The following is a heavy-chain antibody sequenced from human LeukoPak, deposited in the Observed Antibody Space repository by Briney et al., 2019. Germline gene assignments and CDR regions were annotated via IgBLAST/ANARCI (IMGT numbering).Heavy chain of an antibody. D-gene: IGHD1-20*01. CDR1: GFTFTDAW. J-gene: IGHJ3*01. CDR2: IRSKTDGGTA. V-gene: IGHV3-15*01. CDR3: ASYNSRKSFNF. Sequence: GGSLRLSCAASGFTFTDAWMSWLRQAPGKGLEWVGRIRSKTDGGTADYAAPVKGRFSISRDDSKNMVYLQMNSLKTEDTAVYYCASYNSRKSFNFWGQGALVAVCS.